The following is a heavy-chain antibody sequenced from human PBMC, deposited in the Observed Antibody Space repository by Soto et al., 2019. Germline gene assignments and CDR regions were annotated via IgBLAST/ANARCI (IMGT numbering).Heavy chain of an antibody. Sequence: SVKVSCKASGGTFSSYAISWVRQAPGQGLEWMGGIIPIFGTANYAQKFQGRVTITADESTSTAYMELSSLRSEDTAVYYCARDKSGIAAAGNYGMDVWDQGTTVTVSS. CDR2: IIPIFGTA. J-gene: IGHJ6*02. D-gene: IGHD6-13*01. CDR3: ARDKSGIAAAGNYGMDV. CDR1: GGTFSSYA. V-gene: IGHV1-69*13.